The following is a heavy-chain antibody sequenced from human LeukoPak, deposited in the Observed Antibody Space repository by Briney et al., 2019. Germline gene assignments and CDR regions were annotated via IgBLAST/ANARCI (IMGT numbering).Heavy chain of an antibody. D-gene: IGHD6-19*01. CDR2: ISFSVNTK. V-gene: IGHV3-48*04. Sequence: GSLRLSCAASGFTFSGYSMNWVRQAPGKGLEWVSYISFSVNTKYYGDSVKGRFTISRDNAKNSLYLHMDSLRAEDTAVYYCARGAYSSGWAYFDHWGQGTLVTVSS. CDR1: GFTFSGYS. J-gene: IGHJ4*02. CDR3: ARGAYSSGWAYFDH.